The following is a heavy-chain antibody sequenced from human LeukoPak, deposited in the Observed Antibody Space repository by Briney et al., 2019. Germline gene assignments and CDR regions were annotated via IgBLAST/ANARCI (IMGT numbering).Heavy chain of an antibody. Sequence: GGSLRLSCAASGFTFSSYSMNWVRQAPGKGLEWVSYISSSSSTIYYADSVKGRFTISRDNAKNSLYLQMNSLRAEDTAVYYCARAPYCGGDCYSEYYFDYWGQGTLVTVSS. D-gene: IGHD2-21*02. J-gene: IGHJ4*02. CDR2: ISSSSSTI. V-gene: IGHV3-48*01. CDR3: ARAPYCGGDCYSEYYFDY. CDR1: GFTFSSYS.